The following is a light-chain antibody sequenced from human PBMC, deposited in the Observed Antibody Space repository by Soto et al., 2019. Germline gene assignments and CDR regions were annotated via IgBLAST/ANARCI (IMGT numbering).Light chain of an antibody. CDR3: QQYQDWPPIT. V-gene: IGKV3-15*01. J-gene: IGKJ5*01. CDR2: GTS. Sequence: EIVMTQSPAILSVSPGERVTLSCRASQSVGTSLAWYQQRPGQAPRLLIYGTSIRGVAIPGRFSGSGSGTEFTLAISSLQSEDSAVYYCQQYQDWPPITFGQGTRLEIK. CDR1: QSVGTS.